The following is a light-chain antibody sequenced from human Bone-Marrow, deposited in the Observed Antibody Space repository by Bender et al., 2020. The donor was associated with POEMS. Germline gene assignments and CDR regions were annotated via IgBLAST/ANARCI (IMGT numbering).Light chain of an antibody. CDR3: CAYAGVGF. CDR1: SSYISGYNH. J-gene: IGLJ1*01. V-gene: IGLV2-11*01. Sequence: QSALTQPRSVSGSPGQSVTISCTGTSSYISGYNHVSWYQQHPGKVPKLIIYEGTKRPSGVSNRFSGSKSGNTASLTISGLQADDEADYYCCAYAGVGFFGTGTKVTVL. CDR2: EGT.